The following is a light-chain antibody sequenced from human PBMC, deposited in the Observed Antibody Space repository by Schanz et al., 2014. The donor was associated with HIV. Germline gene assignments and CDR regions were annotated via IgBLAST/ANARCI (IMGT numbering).Light chain of an antibody. Sequence: EIVLTQSPGTLSVSPGERATLSCRASQTVSNNLAWYQQKPGQAPRLLIYGASSRATGIPDRFSGSGSGTDFTLTISRLEPEDSAVYYCQQYGSSPTFGQGTRVEIK. J-gene: IGKJ1*01. V-gene: IGKV3-20*01. CDR1: QTVSNN. CDR3: QQYGSSPT. CDR2: GAS.